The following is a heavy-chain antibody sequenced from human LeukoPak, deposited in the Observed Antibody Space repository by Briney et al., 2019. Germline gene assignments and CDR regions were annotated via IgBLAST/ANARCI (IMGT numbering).Heavy chain of an antibody. V-gene: IGHV4-4*07. CDR2: IYTSGST. J-gene: IGHJ5*02. D-gene: IGHD5-12*01. CDR3: ARDAHRLLGYGWFDP. CDR1: GGSISSYY. Sequence: SETLSLTCTVSGGSISSYYWSWIRQPAGKGLEWVGRIYTSGSTKYNPSLKSGGTMSVHTSKNQFSLKLSSVTAADTAVYYCARDAHRLLGYGWFDPWGQGTLVTVSS.